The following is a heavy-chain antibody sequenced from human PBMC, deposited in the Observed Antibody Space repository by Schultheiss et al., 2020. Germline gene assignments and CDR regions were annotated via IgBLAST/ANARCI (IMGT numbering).Heavy chain of an antibody. J-gene: IGHJ4*02. CDR2: ISYDGSNK. CDR1: GFTVSSYY. CDR3: AREGEVGAVDY. D-gene: IGHD1-26*01. V-gene: IGHV3-30-3*01. Sequence: GGSLRLSCAASGFTVSSYYMSWVRQAPGKGLEWVAVISYDGSNKYYADSVKGRFTISRDNSKNTLYLQMNSLRAEDTAVYYCAREGEVGAVDYWGQGTLVTVSS.